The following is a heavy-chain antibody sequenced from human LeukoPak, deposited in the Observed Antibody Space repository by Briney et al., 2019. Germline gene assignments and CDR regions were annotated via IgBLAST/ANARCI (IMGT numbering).Heavy chain of an antibody. J-gene: IGHJ6*03. D-gene: IGHD3-22*01. CDR3: ARWGYDSSGYYGRGYYYYYMDV. V-gene: IGHV1-69*13. Sequence: SVKVSCKASGGTFSSYAISWVRQAPGQGLEWMGGIIPIFGTANYAQKFQGRVTITADESTSTAYMELSILRSEDTAVYYCARWGYDSSGYYGRGYYYYYMDVWGKGTTVTVSS. CDR2: IIPIFGTA. CDR1: GGTFSSYA.